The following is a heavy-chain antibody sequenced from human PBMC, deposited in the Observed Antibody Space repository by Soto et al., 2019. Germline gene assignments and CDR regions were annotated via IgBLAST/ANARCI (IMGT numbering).Heavy chain of an antibody. Sequence: SETLSLTCTVSGGSIATSSYFWARIRRPPGKGLEWIGSIDYRGTIYNNPSLKSRVTISVDTSKNHFSLKLDSVTAADTALYYCSRRAPEGFDPWGQGTLVTVSS. J-gene: IGHJ5*02. CDR3: SRRAPEGFDP. CDR1: GGSIATSSYF. V-gene: IGHV4-39*02. CDR2: IDYRGTI.